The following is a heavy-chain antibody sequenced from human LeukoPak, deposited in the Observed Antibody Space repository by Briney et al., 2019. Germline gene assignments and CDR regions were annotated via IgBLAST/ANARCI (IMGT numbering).Heavy chain of an antibody. J-gene: IGHJ4*02. CDR1: GYIFTSYG. Sequence: ASVRVSCKASGYIFTSYGLSWVRQAPGQGLEWMGWISANNGHTHYAQKFQGRLTITRDMSTRTVDMELRSLRSDDTAVYYCARDMRHYRYYESDEYYFNFEYWGQGTLVTVSS. CDR2: ISANNGHT. V-gene: IGHV1-18*01. D-gene: IGHD3-22*01. CDR3: ARDMRHYRYYESDEYYFNFEY.